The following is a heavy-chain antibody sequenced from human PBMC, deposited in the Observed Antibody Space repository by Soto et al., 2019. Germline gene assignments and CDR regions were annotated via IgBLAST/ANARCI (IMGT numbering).Heavy chain of an antibody. Sequence: SETLSLTCTVSGGSISDYYWSLIRQPPGKGLEWIAYIYYTGRTFYNPSLKGRVTISVDTSKNQFSLKLSSVTAADTAVYYCARKSSIYSTWPLLDYWGRGTLVTVSS. CDR2: IYYTGRT. J-gene: IGHJ4*02. CDR3: ARKSSIYSTWPLLDY. CDR1: GGSISDYY. D-gene: IGHD6-13*01. V-gene: IGHV4-59*01.